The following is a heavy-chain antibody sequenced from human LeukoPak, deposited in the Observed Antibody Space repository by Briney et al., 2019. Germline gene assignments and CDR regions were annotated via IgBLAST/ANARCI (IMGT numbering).Heavy chain of an antibody. CDR3: ARHGRDITVWFDP. V-gene: IGHV4-38-2*01. D-gene: IGHD1-20*01. Sequence: GSLRLSCAASGFTFSNAWMSWVRQAPGKGLEWIGSVYSSGSTYYNPSLKSRVTISVDTSKKQFSLKLSSVTAADTAIYYCARHGRDITVWFDPWGQGTLVTVSS. J-gene: IGHJ5*02. CDR1: GFTFSNAW. CDR2: VYSSGST.